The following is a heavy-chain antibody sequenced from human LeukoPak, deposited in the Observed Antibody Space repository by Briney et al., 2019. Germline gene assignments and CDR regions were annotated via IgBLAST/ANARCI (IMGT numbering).Heavy chain of an antibody. D-gene: IGHD3-10*01. Sequence: GGSLRLSCAASGFTFNSYNMNWVRQAPGKGLEWVSCTSRSSSYLYYADSVKGRFTISRDNAKNSLYLQMNSLRAEDTAVYYCARDLDYYGSGNWFDPWGQGTLVTVSS. CDR1: GFTFNSYN. CDR3: ARDLDYYGSGNWFDP. CDR2: TSRSSSYL. V-gene: IGHV3-21*01. J-gene: IGHJ5*02.